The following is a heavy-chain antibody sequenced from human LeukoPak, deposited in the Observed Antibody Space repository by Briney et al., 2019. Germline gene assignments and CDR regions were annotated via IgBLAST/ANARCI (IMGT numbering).Heavy chain of an antibody. CDR2: VSSSGSTI. Sequence: GGSLRLSCAASGFTVSSYEMNWVRQAPGKGLEWVSYVSSSGSTIYYADSVKGRFTISRDNAKNSLYLQMNSLRAEDTAVYYCARQLLWFGEFVGYFDYWGPGTLVTVSS. J-gene: IGHJ4*02. CDR1: GFTVSSYE. D-gene: IGHD3-10*01. V-gene: IGHV3-48*03. CDR3: ARQLLWFGEFVGYFDY.